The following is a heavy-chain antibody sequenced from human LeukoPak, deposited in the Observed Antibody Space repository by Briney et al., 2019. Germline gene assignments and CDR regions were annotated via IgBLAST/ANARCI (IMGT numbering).Heavy chain of an antibody. Sequence: SQTLSLTCAISGDSVSSNSAAWNWIRQSPSRGLEWLGRTYYRSKWYNDYAVSVKSRITINPDTSKNQFSLQLNSVTPEDTAVYYCARDRLQYRAAAGSGSTGDDAFDIWGQGTMVTVSS. J-gene: IGHJ3*02. CDR3: ARDRLQYRAAAGSGSTGDDAFDI. CDR2: TYYRSKWYN. CDR1: GDSVSSNSAA. V-gene: IGHV6-1*01. D-gene: IGHD6-13*01.